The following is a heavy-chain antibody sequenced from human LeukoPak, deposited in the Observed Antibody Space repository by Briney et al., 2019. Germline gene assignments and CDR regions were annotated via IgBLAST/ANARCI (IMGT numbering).Heavy chain of an antibody. CDR2: IRDSGSST. Sequence: GGSLRLSCAASGFTFSSYAMSWVRQAPGKGLEWVSAIRDSGSSTHYADSVKGRFTTSRDNSKNTLFLQMNSLRVEDTAIYYCAKYGPQDSGSSHFDYWGQGALVTVSS. J-gene: IGHJ4*02. D-gene: IGHD1-26*01. V-gene: IGHV3-23*01. CDR3: AKYGPQDSGSSHFDY. CDR1: GFTFSSYA.